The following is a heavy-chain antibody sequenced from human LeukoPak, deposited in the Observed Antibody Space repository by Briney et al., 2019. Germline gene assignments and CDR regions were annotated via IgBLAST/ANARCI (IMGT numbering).Heavy chain of an antibody. Sequence: ASVKVSCKASGYTFTSYYMDWVRQAPGQGLEWMGIIDPSGGSTSYAQKFQGRVTMTRDTSTSTVYMELSSLRSEDTAVYYCARVSYHFWSEGNWFDPWGQGTLVTVSS. D-gene: IGHD3-3*01. CDR3: ARVSYHFWSEGNWFDP. CDR2: IDPSGGST. J-gene: IGHJ5*02. V-gene: IGHV1-46*01. CDR1: GYTFTSYY.